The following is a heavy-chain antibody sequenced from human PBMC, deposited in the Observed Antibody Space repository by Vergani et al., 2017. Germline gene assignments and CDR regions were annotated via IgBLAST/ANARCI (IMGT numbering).Heavy chain of an antibody. V-gene: IGHV4-59*01. Sequence: QVQLQESGPGLVKPSETLSLTCTVSGGPISSYYWSWIRQPPGKGLEWIGYIYYSGSTNYNPSLKSRVTISVDTSKNQFSLKLSSVTAADTAVYYCARTPDTVNYYYYGMDVWGQGTTVTVSS. CDR2: IYYSGST. CDR1: GGPISSYY. CDR3: ARTPDTVNYYYYGMDV. J-gene: IGHJ6*02. D-gene: IGHD5-18*01.